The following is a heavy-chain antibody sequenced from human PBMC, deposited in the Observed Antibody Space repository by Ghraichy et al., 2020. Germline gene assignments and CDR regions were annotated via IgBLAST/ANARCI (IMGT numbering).Heavy chain of an antibody. CDR3: ARSTPLEYDFYVMGV. Sequence: GGSLRLSCEASGFTSETFWMNWVRQAPGKGLEWVANIKQDGSEKYYVDSVKGRFTISRDNAKKSLYLQMNSLRAEDTAVYYCARSTPLEYDFYVMGVWGQGSTVTVSS. CDR2: IKQDGSEK. CDR1: GFTSETFW. D-gene: IGHD3-3*01. V-gene: IGHV3-7*03. J-gene: IGHJ6*02.